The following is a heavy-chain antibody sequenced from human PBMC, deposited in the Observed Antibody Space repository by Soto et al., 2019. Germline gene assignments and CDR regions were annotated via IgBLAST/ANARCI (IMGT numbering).Heavy chain of an antibody. J-gene: IGHJ6*02. V-gene: IGHV4-59*01. CDR3: ARDLSGYDPKGMDV. Sequence: SETLSLTCTVSGGSISSYYWSWIRQPPGKGLEWIGYIYYSGSTNYNPSLKSRVTISVDTSKNQFSLKLSSVTAADTAVYYCARDLSGYDPKGMDVWGQGTTVTVS. CDR1: GGSISSYY. CDR2: IYYSGST. D-gene: IGHD5-12*01.